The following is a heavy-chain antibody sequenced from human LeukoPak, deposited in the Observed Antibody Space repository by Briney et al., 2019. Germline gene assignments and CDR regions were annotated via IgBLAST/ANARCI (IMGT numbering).Heavy chain of an antibody. CDR1: GFTVSDNY. CDR2: MYSRGDT. J-gene: IGHJ6*03. D-gene: IGHD4-17*01. Sequence: GGSLRLSCAASGFTVSDNYMSWVRQAPGKGLEWVSVMYSRGDTYYANSVKGRFTFSRDISKNTLYLQMNGLRIEDTAMYYCARGSPEILRSYYYYYMDVWGKGTTVTVSS. V-gene: IGHV3-53*01. CDR3: ARGSPEILRSYYYYYMDV.